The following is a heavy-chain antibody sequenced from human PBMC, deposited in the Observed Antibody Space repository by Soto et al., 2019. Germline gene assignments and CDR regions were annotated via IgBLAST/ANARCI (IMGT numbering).Heavy chain of an antibody. CDR1: SGSVRSGNYH. D-gene: IGHD3-22*01. J-gene: IGHJ4*02. V-gene: IGHV4-61*01. CDR2: VYRSGAT. Sequence: SETLSLTCTASSGSVRSGNYHWSWIRQPPGKGLEWIGHVYRSGATNYNPSLNRRATISLDKSKNQFTLTLISATAADTAVYYCARGPGGYYDSSGYPSHYFDYWGQGTLVTVSS. CDR3: ARGPGGYYDSSGYPSHYFDY.